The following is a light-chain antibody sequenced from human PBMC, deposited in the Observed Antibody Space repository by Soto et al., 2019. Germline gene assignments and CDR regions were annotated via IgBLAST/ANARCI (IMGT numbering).Light chain of an antibody. CDR3: CYYAYTYTDV. CDR2: DVS. J-gene: IGLJ2*01. Sequence: QSALTQPRSVSGYPGQLVTISCTGTSSDVGGYNYVSWYQQYAGKTPKLRIYDVSKRPSGVTDPVSSYKSGNTASLTISELQADEEADYSPCYYAYTYTDVFCGGTKLTLL. CDR1: SSDVGGYNY. V-gene: IGLV2-11*01.